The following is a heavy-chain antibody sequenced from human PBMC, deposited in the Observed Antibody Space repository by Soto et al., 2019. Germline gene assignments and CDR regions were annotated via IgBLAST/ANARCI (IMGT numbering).Heavy chain of an antibody. V-gene: IGHV4-59*12. CDR2: IAYSGST. CDR1: SDSISGYY. CDR3: AGGVPVRFDY. J-gene: IGHJ4*02. D-gene: IGHD4-17*01. Sequence: SETLSLTCTVSSDSISGYYWSWIRQSPGKGLEWIGYIAYSGSTHYNPSLKSRVTISVDTSKNQFSLRLSSVTAADTAVYYCAGGVPVRFDYWGQGTLVTVSS.